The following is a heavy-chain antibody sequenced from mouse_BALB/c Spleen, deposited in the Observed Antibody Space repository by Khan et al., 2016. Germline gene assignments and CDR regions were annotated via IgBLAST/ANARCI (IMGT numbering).Heavy chain of an antibody. CDR3: VRSDGYDFAY. CDR2: MRSKSYNFAT. CDR1: GFPFNTSV. J-gene: IGHJ3*01. D-gene: IGHD2-2*01. Sequence: EVQLVETGGGLVQPKGSLNLSCAASGFPFNTSVMSWVRPAPGKGLEWVARMRSKSYNFATYYAASVKDRFTISRDASPSILYLQINNLKAEDTAMYYCVRSDGYDFAYGGQGTLVTVAA. V-gene: IGHV10S3*01.